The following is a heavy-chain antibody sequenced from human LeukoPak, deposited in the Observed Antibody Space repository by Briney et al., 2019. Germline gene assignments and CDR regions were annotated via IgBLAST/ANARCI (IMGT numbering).Heavy chain of an antibody. D-gene: IGHD6-13*01. J-gene: IGHJ3*02. V-gene: IGHV4-59*01. CDR3: ARDVAAGTLGAFDI. CDR1: GGSISSYY. CDR2: IYYSGST. Sequence: SETLSLTCTVSGGSISSYYWSWIRQPPGKGLEWIGYIYYSGSTNYNPSLKSRVTISVDTSKNQFSLKLSSVTAADTAVYYCARDVAAGTLGAFDIWGQGTMVTVSS.